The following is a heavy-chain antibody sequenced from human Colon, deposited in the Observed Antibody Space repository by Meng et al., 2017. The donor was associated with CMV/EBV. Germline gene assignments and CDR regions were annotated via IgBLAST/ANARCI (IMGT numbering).Heavy chain of an antibody. Sequence: ASVKVSCKASGYTFANYYMHWVRQAPGQGLEWMGWISTYNGNANYAQKFQGRVTMTTDTSTSTAYMELRSLRSDDTAVYYCARVGGQYCTNGVCYSAYYFDYWGQGTPVTVSS. D-gene: IGHD2-8*01. CDR1: GYTFANYY. J-gene: IGHJ4*02. CDR2: ISTYNGNA. V-gene: IGHV1-18*04. CDR3: ARVGGQYCTNGVCYSAYYFDY.